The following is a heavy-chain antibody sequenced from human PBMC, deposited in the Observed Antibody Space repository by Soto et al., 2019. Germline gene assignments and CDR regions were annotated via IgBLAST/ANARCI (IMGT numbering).Heavy chain of an antibody. J-gene: IGHJ4*02. CDR3: ARDLAVGLVDY. D-gene: IGHD6-19*01. Sequence: QVQLVQSGAEVKKPGASVKVSCKASGYTFTSYGISWVRQAPGQGLEWMGWISAYNGNTKYAQKLQGRVTMTTDTSTSTAYKEVRSLRSDDTAVYYGARDLAVGLVDYWGQGTLVTVSS. CDR2: ISAYNGNT. V-gene: IGHV1-18*01. CDR1: GYTFTSYG.